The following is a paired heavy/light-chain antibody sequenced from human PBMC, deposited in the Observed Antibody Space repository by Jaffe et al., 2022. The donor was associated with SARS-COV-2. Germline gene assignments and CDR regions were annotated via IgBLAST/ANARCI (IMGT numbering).Light chain of an antibody. CDR3: CSYAGNSNYV. CDR2: EVS. V-gene: IGLV2-8*01. Sequence: QSALTQPPSASGSPGQSVTISCTGTSSDVGGYNYVSWYQQHPGKAPKLMIYEVSTRPSGVPDRFSGSKSGNTASLTVSGLQAEDEADYYCCSYAGNSNYVFGTGTKVSVL. J-gene: IGLJ1*01. CDR1: SSDVGGYNY.
Heavy chain of an antibody. CDR2: FYYTGST. CDR1: GDSVSSSSYY. CDR3: ARHKPYYFYNGLDV. Sequence: QLQLQESGPGLVKPSETLSLTCTLSGDSVSSSSYYWGWIRQPPGKGLEWIGSFYYTGSTYYNPSLKSRVTISVDTSKTQFSLNLRTVTAADTAVYYCARHKPYYFYNGLDVWGQGTTVTVSS. V-gene: IGHV4-39*01. J-gene: IGHJ6*02.